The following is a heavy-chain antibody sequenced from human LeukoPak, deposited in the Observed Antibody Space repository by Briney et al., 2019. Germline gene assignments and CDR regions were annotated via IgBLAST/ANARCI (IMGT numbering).Heavy chain of an antibody. J-gene: IGHJ4*02. V-gene: IGHV3-21*01. CDR3: ARAGQVRGGYNLHY. CDR2: ISSSSSYI. CDR1: GFTFSSYS. Sequence: PGGFLRLSCAASGFTFSSYSMNWVRQAPGKGLEWVSSISSSSSYIYYADSVKGRFTISRDNAKNSLYLQMNSLRAEDTAVYYCARAGQVRGGYNLHYWGQGTLVTVSS. D-gene: IGHD5-24*01.